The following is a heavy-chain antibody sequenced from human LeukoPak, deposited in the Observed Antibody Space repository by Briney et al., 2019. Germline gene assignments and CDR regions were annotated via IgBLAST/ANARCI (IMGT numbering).Heavy chain of an antibody. Sequence: GGSLRLSCAASGFTFSSYGMHWVRQAPGKGLEWVAFIWYDGSNKYYADSVKGRFTISRDNSKNTLYLQMNSLRAEDTAVYYCAKDGLVAGIAGPYYFDYWGQGTLVTVSS. V-gene: IGHV3-30*02. CDR2: IWYDGSNK. D-gene: IGHD6-13*01. CDR3: AKDGLVAGIAGPYYFDY. J-gene: IGHJ4*02. CDR1: GFTFSSYG.